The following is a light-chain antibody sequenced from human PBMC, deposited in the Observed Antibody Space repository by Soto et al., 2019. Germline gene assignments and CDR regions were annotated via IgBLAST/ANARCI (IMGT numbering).Light chain of an antibody. V-gene: IGKV1-39*01. J-gene: IGKJ4*01. CDR1: QTIKSY. CDR3: QQSYITPLT. CDR2: TAS. Sequence: DIPMTQSPSSLSESVGDRVTITCGASQTIKSYLNWYQVKLGKAPKLLIYTASSLQSGVPARFSGSESGTEFTLTISSLQPEDFATYYCQQSYITPLTFGGGTRVEI.